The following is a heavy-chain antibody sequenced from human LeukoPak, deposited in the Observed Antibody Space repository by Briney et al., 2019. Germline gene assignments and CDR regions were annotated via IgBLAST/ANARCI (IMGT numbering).Heavy chain of an antibody. CDR3: ARNSASDYYFDY. D-gene: IGHD2-21*02. J-gene: IGHJ4*02. V-gene: IGHV3-74*01. CDR1: GFTFSSYW. Sequence: GGSLRLSCAASGFTFSSYWMHWVRQAPGKGLVWVSRINSDGSSTSYADSVKGRFTISRDNAKNTLYLQMNSLRAEDMAVYYCARNSASDYYFDYWGQGTLVTVSS. CDR2: INSDGSST.